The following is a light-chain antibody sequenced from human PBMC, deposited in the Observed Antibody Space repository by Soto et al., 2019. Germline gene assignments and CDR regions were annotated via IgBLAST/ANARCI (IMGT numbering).Light chain of an antibody. CDR3: SSYTTSNTRQIV. V-gene: IGLV2-14*03. J-gene: IGLJ1*01. CDR1: NSDVVGYNY. Sequence: HSVLNQPASGSGSPGQSITISRPGTNSDVVGYNYVSWYQHHPGKAPKLMIFDVSNRPSGVSNRFSGSKSGNTASLTISGLQPEDEADYYCSSYTTSNTRQIVFGTGTKVTVL. CDR2: DVS.